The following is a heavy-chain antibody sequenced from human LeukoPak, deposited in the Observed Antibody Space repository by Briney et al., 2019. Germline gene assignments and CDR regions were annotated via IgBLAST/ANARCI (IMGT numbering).Heavy chain of an antibody. CDR2: IYYGGST. Sequence: SETLSLTCTVSGSSISSYYWSWIRQPPGKGLEWIGYIYYGGSTNYNPSLKSRVTISVDTSKNQFSLKLSSVTAADTAVYYCARGPYCGGDCYTFDYWGQGTLVTVSS. CDR3: ARGPYCGGDCYTFDY. V-gene: IGHV4-59*01. CDR1: GSSISSYY. J-gene: IGHJ4*02. D-gene: IGHD2-21*02.